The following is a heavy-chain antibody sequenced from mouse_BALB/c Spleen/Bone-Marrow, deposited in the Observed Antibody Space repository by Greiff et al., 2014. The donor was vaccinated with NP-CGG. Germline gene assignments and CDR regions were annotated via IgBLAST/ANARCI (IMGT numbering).Heavy chain of an antibody. CDR1: GFTFSDFY. D-gene: IGHD1-1*02. CDR3: ARSRERYGAMDY. J-gene: IGHJ4*01. CDR2: ISNGGTYT. Sequence: EVQGVESGGGLVKPGGSLKLSCAASGFTFSDFYMFWFRQTPEKRLEWVATISNGGTYTYYPDSVKGRFTISRDNAKNNLYLQMSSLKSEDTAMYYCARSRERYGAMDYWGQGTSVTVTS. V-gene: IGHV5-4*02.